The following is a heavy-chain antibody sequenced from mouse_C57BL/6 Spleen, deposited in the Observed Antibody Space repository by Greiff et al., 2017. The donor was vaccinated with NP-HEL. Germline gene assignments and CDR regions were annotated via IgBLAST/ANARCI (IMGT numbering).Heavy chain of an antibody. CDR3: ARGGQLRLDAMDY. V-gene: IGHV1-69*01. CDR1: GYTFTSYW. Sequence: VQLQQPGAELVMPGASVKLSCKASGYTFTSYWMHWVKQRPGQGLEWIGEIDPSDSYTNYNQKFKGKSTLTVDKSSSTAYMQLSSLTSEDSAVYYCARGGQLRLDAMDYWGQGTSVTVSS. D-gene: IGHD3-2*02. J-gene: IGHJ4*01. CDR2: IDPSDSYT.